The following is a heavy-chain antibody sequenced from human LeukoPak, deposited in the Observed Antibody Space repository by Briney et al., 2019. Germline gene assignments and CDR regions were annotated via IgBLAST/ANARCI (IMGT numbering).Heavy chain of an antibody. V-gene: IGHV1-2*02. CDR1: GYTFTGYY. CDR3: ATFSGSYLEYYFDY. J-gene: IGHJ4*02. D-gene: IGHD1-26*01. CDR2: INPNSGGT. Sequence: ASVKVSCKASGYTFTGYYMHWVRQAPGQGLEWMGGINPNSGGTNYAQKFQGRVTMTRDTSISTAYMELSRLRSDDTAVYYCATFSGSYLEYYFDYWGQGTLVTVSS.